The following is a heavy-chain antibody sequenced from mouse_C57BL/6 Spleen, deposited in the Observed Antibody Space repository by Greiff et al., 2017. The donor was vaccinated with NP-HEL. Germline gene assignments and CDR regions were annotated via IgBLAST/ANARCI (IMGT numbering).Heavy chain of an antibody. CDR1: GYTFTSYW. CDR2: IYPGNSDT. J-gene: IGHJ3*01. V-gene: IGHV1-5*01. CDR3: TRVDYDGYYGWFAY. D-gene: IGHD2-3*01. Sequence: EVQLQESGTVLARPGASVKMSCKTSGYTFTSYWMHWVKQRPGQGLEWIGAIYPGNSDTSYNQKFKGKAKLTAVTSASTAYMALSSLTNEDSAVYYCTRVDYDGYYGWFAYWGQGTLVTVSA.